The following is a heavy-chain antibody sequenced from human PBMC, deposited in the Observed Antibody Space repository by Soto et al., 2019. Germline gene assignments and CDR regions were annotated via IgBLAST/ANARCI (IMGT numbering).Heavy chain of an antibody. CDR1: GFTFSNAW. J-gene: IGHJ6*02. V-gene: IGHV3-15*07. CDR2: IKSKTDGGTT. D-gene: IGHD4-17*01. Sequence: GGSLRLSCAASGFTFSNAWMNWVRQAPGKGLEWVGRIKSKTDGGTTDYAAPVKGRFTISRDDSKNTLYLQMNSLKTEDTAVYYCTTDPWSYGDYGEVYYYYGMDVWGQGTTVTVSS. CDR3: TTDPWSYGDYGEVYYYYGMDV.